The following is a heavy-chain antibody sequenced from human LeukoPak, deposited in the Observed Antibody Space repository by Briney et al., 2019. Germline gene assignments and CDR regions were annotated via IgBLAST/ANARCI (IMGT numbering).Heavy chain of an antibody. CDR1: GFKFDSYA. V-gene: IGHV3-23*01. CDR2: IGGSGGTT. J-gene: IGHJ5*02. Sequence: GGSLRLSCAASGFKFDSYAMTWVRQAPGKGLEWVSAIGGSGGTTYDADSLKGRFTISRDNSKNTLFLRLNSLRAEDTAVYYCAREGPGDGYGTLDPWGPGTLVTVSS. D-gene: IGHD5-24*01. CDR3: AREGPGDGYGTLDP.